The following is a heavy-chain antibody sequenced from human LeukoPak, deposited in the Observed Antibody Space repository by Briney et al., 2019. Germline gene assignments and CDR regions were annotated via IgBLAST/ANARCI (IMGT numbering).Heavy chain of an antibody. Sequence: SVKVSCKASGGTFSSYTISWVRQAPGQGLEWMGRIIPILGIANYAQKFQGGVTITADKSTSTAYMELSSLRSEDTAVYYCARDPGAGIAVSGRYYGMDVWGQGTTVTVSS. V-gene: IGHV1-69*04. CDR1: GGTFSSYT. CDR3: ARDPGAGIAVSGRYYGMDV. J-gene: IGHJ6*02. D-gene: IGHD6-19*01. CDR2: IIPILGIA.